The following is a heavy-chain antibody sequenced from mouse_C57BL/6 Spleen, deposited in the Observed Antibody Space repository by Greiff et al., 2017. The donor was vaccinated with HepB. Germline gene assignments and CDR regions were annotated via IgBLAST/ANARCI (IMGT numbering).Heavy chain of an antibody. V-gene: IGHV5-4*03. CDR1: GFTFSSYA. Sequence: EVKVVESGGGLVKPGGSLKLSCAASGFTFSSYAMSWVRQTPEKRLEWVATISDGGSYTYYPDNVKGRFTISRDNAKNNLYLHMSHLKSEDPSMYYCASDYGSPSWFAYWGQGTLVTVSA. J-gene: IGHJ3*01. D-gene: IGHD1-1*01. CDR3: ASDYGSPSWFAY. CDR2: ISDGGSYT.